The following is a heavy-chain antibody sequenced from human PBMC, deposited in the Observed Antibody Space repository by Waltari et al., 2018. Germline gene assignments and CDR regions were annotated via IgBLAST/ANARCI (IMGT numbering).Heavy chain of an antibody. J-gene: IGHJ4*02. V-gene: IGHV4-38-2*01. CDR1: GYSISSGYY. CDR3: ARRSSSWFFDY. Sequence: QVQLQESGPGLVKPSETLSLTCAVSGYSISSGYYWGWIRQPPGKGLEWIGSIYHSGSTYYNPSLKSRVTISVDTSKNQFSLKLSSVTAADTAVYYCARRSSSWFFDYWGQGTLVTVSS. CDR2: IYHSGST. D-gene: IGHD6-13*01.